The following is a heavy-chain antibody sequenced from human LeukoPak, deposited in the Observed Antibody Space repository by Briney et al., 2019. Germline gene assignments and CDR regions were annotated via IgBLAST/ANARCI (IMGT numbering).Heavy chain of an antibody. J-gene: IGHJ4*02. V-gene: IGHV4-39*01. Sequence: PSETLSLTCTVSGGSISSSSYYWGWLRQPPGKGLEWLGSIYYSGSTYYNPSLKSRVTISVDTSKNQFSLKLSSVTAADTAVYYCARRELLWFGELLSHQYYFDYWGQGTLVTVSS. D-gene: IGHD3-10*01. CDR2: IYYSGST. CDR1: GGSISSSSYY. CDR3: ARRELLWFGELLSHQYYFDY.